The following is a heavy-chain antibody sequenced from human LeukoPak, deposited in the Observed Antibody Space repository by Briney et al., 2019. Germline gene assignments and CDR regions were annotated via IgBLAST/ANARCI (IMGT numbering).Heavy chain of an antibody. CDR1: GYSISSGYY. V-gene: IGHV4-38-2*02. CDR2: IHHSGSA. CDR3: ARVAAGIGFFQH. D-gene: IGHD6-13*01. Sequence: SETLSLTCIVSGYSISSGYYWGWIRQPPGKGLEWIGNIHHSGSAYYNPSLKSRVTISVDTSKNQLSLKLSSVTAADTAVYYCARVAAGIGFFQHWGQGTLVTVSS. J-gene: IGHJ1*01.